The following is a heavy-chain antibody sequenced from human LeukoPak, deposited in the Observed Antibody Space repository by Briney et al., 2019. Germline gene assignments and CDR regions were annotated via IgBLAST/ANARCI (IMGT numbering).Heavy chain of an antibody. D-gene: IGHD3-10*01. CDR1: EFTVSVNY. CDR2: IYSGGST. J-gene: IGHJ4*02. Sequence: PGGSLRLSCAASEFTVSVNYMSWVRQAPGKGLEWVSFIYSGGSTYYADSVKGRFTISRDNSKNTLYLQMNSLRAEDTAVYYCAKNGHGSGSYYPRTKYYFDYWGQGTLVTVSS. CDR3: AKNGHGSGSYYPRTKYYFDY. V-gene: IGHV3-53*01.